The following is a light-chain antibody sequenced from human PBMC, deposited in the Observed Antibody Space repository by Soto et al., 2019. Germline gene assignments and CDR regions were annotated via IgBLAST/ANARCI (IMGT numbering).Light chain of an antibody. CDR1: SSDVGGYNY. CDR2: DNK. J-gene: IGLJ1*01. V-gene: IGLV2-8*01. Sequence: QSALTQPPSASGSPGQSVTISCTGTSSDVGGYNYVSWYQQHPGKAPKLMIYDNKSRPSGIPDRFSGSKSGTSATLGITGLQTGDEADYFCGAWDSSLSAFVFGTGTKVTVL. CDR3: GAWDSSLSAFV.